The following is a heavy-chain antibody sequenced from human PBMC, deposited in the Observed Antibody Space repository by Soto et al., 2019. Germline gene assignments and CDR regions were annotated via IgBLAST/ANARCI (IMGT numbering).Heavy chain of an antibody. Sequence: EVQLLESGGGLVEPGGSRRLSCAASGFTFSSYTMSWVRQAPGKGLEWVSTISGSGSSTYSADSVKGRFTISRDNSKNTLDLQMNSLRVEGTAVYYCAKAWGIDYWGQGTLVTVSS. CDR1: GFTFSSYT. V-gene: IGHV3-23*01. D-gene: IGHD7-27*01. CDR3: AKAWGIDY. J-gene: IGHJ4*02. CDR2: ISGSGSST.